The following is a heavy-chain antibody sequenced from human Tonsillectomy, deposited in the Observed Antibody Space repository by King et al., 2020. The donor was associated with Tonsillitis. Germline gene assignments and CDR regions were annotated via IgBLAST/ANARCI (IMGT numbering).Heavy chain of an antibody. D-gene: IGHD1-14*01. CDR2: IYHSGST. J-gene: IGHJ4*02. CDR1: GYSISSGYY. Sequence: VQLQESGPGLVKPSETLSLTCAVSGYSISSGYYWGWIRQPPGKGLEWIGSIYHSGSTYYNPSLKSRVTISVDTSKNQFSLKLSSVTAADTAVYYCAKKPPGGGGFDYWGQGTLVTVSS. CDR3: AKKPPGGGGFDY. V-gene: IGHV4-38-2*01.